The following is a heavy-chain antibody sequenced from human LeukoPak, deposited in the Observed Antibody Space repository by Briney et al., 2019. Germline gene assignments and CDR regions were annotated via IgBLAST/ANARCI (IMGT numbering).Heavy chain of an antibody. D-gene: IGHD3-10*01. CDR3: ARLTVRGVSSV. Sequence: SETLSITCTVSGGSISSYYWSWIRQPPGKGLEWIGYIYYSGSTNYNPSLKSRVTISVDTSKNQFSLKLSSVTAADTAVYYCARLTVRGVSSVWGQGTLVTVSS. J-gene: IGHJ4*02. V-gene: IGHV4-59*08. CDR2: IYYSGST. CDR1: GGSISSYY.